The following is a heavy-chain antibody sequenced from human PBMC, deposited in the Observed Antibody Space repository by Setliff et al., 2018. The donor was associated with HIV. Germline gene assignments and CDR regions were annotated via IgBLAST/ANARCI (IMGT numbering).Heavy chain of an antibody. V-gene: IGHV1-18*01. D-gene: IGHD2-21*02. Sequence: ASVKVSCKASGYTFSSYGISWVRQAPGQGVEWMGWISAYNGNTNYAQKLQGRVTMTTDTSTSTAYMELNGLTSEDTAVYYCARELPGVCYFDDWGQGTLVTVSS. CDR1: GYTFSSYG. CDR2: ISAYNGNT. CDR3: ARELPGVCYFDD. J-gene: IGHJ4*02.